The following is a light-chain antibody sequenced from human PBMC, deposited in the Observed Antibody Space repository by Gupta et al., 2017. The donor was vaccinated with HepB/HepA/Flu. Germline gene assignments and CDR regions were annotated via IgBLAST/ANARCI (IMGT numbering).Light chain of an antibody. Sequence: DLQMTQSPSSLSASVGDRGTITYQASQEISNYLNWYQQKPGKAPKLLIYDASNWETGVPSRFSGSGCGTDFAFTISSRQPEDIAPYYCQQYENLRPGTFGQGTKLEIK. V-gene: IGKV1-33*01. CDR3: QQYENLRPGT. CDR1: QEISNY. J-gene: IGKJ2*01. CDR2: DAS.